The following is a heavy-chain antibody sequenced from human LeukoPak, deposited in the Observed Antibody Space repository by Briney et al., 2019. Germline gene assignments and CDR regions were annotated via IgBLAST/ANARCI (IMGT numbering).Heavy chain of an antibody. CDR1: GGSFSGYY. D-gene: IGHD2-15*01. Sequence: PSETLSLTCAVYGGSFSGYYWSWIRQPPGKGLEWIGEINHSGSTNYNPSLKSRVTISVDTSKNQFSLKLSSVTAADTAVYYCARGRGYCSGGSCYSPWDYFDYWGQGTLVTVSS. V-gene: IGHV4-34*01. CDR2: INHSGST. CDR3: ARGRGYCSGGSCYSPWDYFDY. J-gene: IGHJ4*02.